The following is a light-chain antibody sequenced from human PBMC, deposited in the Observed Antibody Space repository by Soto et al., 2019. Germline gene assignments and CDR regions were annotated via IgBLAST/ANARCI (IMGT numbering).Light chain of an antibody. CDR1: QSIRNY. Sequence: DIQMTQSPSSLSASVGDRVTITCRASQSIRNYLNWFQQKPGKAPKVLIYAASTLQSGVPSRFSGSGSETDFSLTISSLHPEDSATYYCQQTYYTLWTFGQGTKVEIK. CDR2: AAS. J-gene: IGKJ1*01. CDR3: QQTYYTLWT. V-gene: IGKV1-39*01.